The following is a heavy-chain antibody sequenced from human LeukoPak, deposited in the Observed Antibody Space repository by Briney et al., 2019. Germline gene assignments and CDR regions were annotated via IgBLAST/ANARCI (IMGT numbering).Heavy chain of an antibody. CDR3: ARQDAVVRGVAPDY. CDR2: IYYSGST. V-gene: IGHV4-59*08. CDR1: GGSISSYY. Sequence: SETLSLTCTVSGGSISSYYWSWIRQPPWKGLEWIGYIYYSGSTNYNPSLKSRVTISVDTSKNQFSLKLSSVTAADTAVYYCARQDAVVRGVAPDYWGQGTLVTVSS. J-gene: IGHJ4*02. D-gene: IGHD3-10*01.